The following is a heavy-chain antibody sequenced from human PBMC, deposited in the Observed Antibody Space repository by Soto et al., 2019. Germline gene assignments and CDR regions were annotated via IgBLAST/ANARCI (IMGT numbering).Heavy chain of an antibody. CDR2: ISYDGSNK. CDR1: GFTFSSYA. J-gene: IGHJ6*02. D-gene: IGHD3-3*01. Sequence: GGSLRLSCAASGFTFSSYAMHWVRQAPGKGLEWVAVISYDGSNKYYADSVKGRFTISRDNSKNTLYLQMNSLRAEDTAVYYCARGPLFAVVSDPYGMDVWGQGTTVTVSS. CDR3: ARGPLFAVVSDPYGMDV. V-gene: IGHV3-30-3*01.